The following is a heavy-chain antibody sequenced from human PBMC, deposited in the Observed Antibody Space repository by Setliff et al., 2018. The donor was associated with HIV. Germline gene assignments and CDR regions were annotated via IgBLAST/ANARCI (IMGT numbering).Heavy chain of an antibody. CDR2: IIPILATS. Sequence: ASVKVSCKASGDTFRSYAISWVRQAPGQGLEWMGRIIPILATSNYTQKFQGRVTITADKSTRTAYMELSSLRSEDPAVYYCARDGWDYYGSGTYPPLYYFDSWGQGTLVTVSS. J-gene: IGHJ4*01. CDR3: ARDGWDYYGSGTYPPLYYFDS. D-gene: IGHD3-10*01. CDR1: GDTFRSYA. V-gene: IGHV1-69*06.